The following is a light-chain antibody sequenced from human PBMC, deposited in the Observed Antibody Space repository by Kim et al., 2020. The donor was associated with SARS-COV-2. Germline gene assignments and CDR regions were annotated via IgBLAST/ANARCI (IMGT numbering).Light chain of an antibody. V-gene: IGKV3-20*01. CDR2: GAS. Sequence: EIVLTQSPGTLSLSRGERATLSCRASQSVSSNFLAWYQQKAGQAPRLLIYGASNRATGIPDRFSGRGSGTDFTLTISRLEPEDFALYYCQQYSRSPRTFGQGTKVDIK. CDR1: QSVSSNF. CDR3: QQYSRSPRT. J-gene: IGKJ1*01.